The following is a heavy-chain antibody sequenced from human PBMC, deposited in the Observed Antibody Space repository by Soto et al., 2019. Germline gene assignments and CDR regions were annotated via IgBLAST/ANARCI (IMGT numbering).Heavy chain of an antibody. D-gene: IGHD3-3*01. V-gene: IGHV4-59*08. Sequence: SETLSLTCTVSGGSISSYYWSWIRQPPGKGLEWIGYIYYSGSTNYNPSLKSRVTISVDTSKNQFSLKLSSVTAADTAVYYCARHVSYDFWSGYYPDYYYMDVRGKGTTVTVSS. CDR2: IYYSGST. CDR3: ARHVSYDFWSGYYPDYYYMDV. CDR1: GGSISSYY. J-gene: IGHJ6*03.